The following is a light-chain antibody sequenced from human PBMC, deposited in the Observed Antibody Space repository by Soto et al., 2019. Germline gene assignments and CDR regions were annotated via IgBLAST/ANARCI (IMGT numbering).Light chain of an antibody. Sequence: EIVLTQSPGTLSLSPGERATLSCRASQSVSSIYLAWYQHKPGQAPRLLIYGASSRATGIPDRFSGSGSGTDFAFSISRLEPEDFAVYYCQQYGSTPLTFGGGTKVDIK. CDR2: GAS. CDR1: QSVSSIY. V-gene: IGKV3-20*01. CDR3: QQYGSTPLT. J-gene: IGKJ4*01.